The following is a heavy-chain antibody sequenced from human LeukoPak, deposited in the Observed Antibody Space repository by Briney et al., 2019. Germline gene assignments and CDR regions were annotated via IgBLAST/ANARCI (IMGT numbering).Heavy chain of an antibody. J-gene: IGHJ2*01. V-gene: IGHV3-64*01. CDR3: ARGRQGAKTRYFDL. D-gene: IGHD1-26*01. Sequence: GGSLGLSYASCGLIFRNYAMLWVPHGPRKGLEYILTISSDGGSTYYANSVKGRFTISRDNSKNTLYLQMGSLRAEDMAVYYCARGRQGAKTRYFDLWGRGTRVTVSS. CDR2: ISSDGGST. CDR1: GLIFRNYA.